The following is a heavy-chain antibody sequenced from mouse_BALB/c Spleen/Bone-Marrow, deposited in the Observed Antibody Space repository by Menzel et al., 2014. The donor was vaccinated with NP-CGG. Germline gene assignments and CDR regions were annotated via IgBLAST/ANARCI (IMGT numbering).Heavy chain of an antibody. CDR3: AIYYRSSWFAY. D-gene: IGHD2-14*01. CDR1: GFSLTSYG. Sequence: VNVVESGPGLVAPSQSLSITCTVSGFSLTSYGVSWVRQPPGKGLEWLGVIWGDGNTNYHSALISRLSISKDNSKSQVFLKLNRLQTDDTATYYCAIYYRSSWFAYWGQGTLVTVSA. CDR2: IWGDGNT. V-gene: IGHV2-3*01. J-gene: IGHJ3*01.